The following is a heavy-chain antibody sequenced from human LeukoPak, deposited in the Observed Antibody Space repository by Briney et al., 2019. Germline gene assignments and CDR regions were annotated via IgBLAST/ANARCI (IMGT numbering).Heavy chain of an antibody. Sequence: GGSLRLSCAASGFTVSSNYMSWVRQAPGRGLEWVSVIYSRGSTYYADSVKGGFTISRDNSKNTLYLQMNSLRAEDTAVYYCARSIGYGSGVPSGYFDYWGQGTLVTVSS. CDR1: GFTVSSNY. J-gene: IGHJ4*02. CDR3: ARSIGYGSGVPSGYFDY. V-gene: IGHV3-66*01. D-gene: IGHD3-10*01. CDR2: IYSRGST.